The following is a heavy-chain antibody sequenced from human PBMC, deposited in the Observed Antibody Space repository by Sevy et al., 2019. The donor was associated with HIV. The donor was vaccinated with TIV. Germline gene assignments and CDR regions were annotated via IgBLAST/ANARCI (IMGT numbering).Heavy chain of an antibody. V-gene: IGHV4-34*01. CDR2: INHSGST. D-gene: IGHD5-12*01. CDR3: ARGRDSGYDYDGYFEY. CDR1: DGSFSGYY. Sequence: SETLSLTCAVYDGSFSGYYWSWIRQPPGKGLEWIGEINHSGSTNYNPSLKSRVTISVDTSKNQFSLKVTSVTAADTAVYYCARGRDSGYDYDGYFEYWGQGTLVTVSS. J-gene: IGHJ4*02.